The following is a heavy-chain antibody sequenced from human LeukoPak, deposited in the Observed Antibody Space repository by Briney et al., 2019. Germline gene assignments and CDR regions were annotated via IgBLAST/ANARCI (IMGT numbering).Heavy chain of an antibody. CDR1: GGSFSGYY. J-gene: IGHJ5*02. CDR2: INHSGST. D-gene: IGHD3-3*01. V-gene: IGHV4-34*01. CDR3: AREGGFLEWLSDNWFDP. Sequence: PSETLSLTCAVYGGSFSGYYWSWIRQPPGKGREWIGEINHSGSTNYNPSLKSRVTISVDTSKNQFSLKLSSVTAADTAVYYCAREGGFLEWLSDNWFDPWGQGTLVTVSS.